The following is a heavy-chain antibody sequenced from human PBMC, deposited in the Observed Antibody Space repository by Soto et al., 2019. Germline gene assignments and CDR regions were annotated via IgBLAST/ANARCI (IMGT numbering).Heavy chain of an antibody. CDR1: GGSISSYY. V-gene: IGHV4-59*01. Sequence: PSETLSLTCTVSGGSISSYYWSWIRQPPGKGLEWIGYIYYSGSTNYNPSLKSRVTTSVDTSKNQFSLKLSSVTAADTAVYYCARGAYSSGWKGDEKYYFDYWGQGTLVTVSS. J-gene: IGHJ4*02. D-gene: IGHD6-19*01. CDR3: ARGAYSSGWKGDEKYYFDY. CDR2: IYYSGST.